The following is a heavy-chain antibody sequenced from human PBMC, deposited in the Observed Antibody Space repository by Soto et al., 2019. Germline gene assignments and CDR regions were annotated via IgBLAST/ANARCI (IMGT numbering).Heavy chain of an antibody. CDR1: VDSVSNNRAA. CDR2: TYYRSKWYN. J-gene: IGHJ4*01. Sequence: TLSLTFSISVDSVSNNRAAWNWIRQSPSGGLEWLGRTYYRSKWYNDYAVSVKSRITITPDTSKNQFSMQMNSVTPEDTAAYYCARDEFDIVLMVFARFDYWAHGTLVPVYS. V-gene: IGHV6-1*01. CDR3: ARDEFDIVLMVFARFDY. D-gene: IGHD2-8*01.